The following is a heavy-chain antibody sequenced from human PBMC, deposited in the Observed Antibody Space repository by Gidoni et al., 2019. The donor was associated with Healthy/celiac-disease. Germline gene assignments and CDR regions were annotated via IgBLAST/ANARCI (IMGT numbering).Heavy chain of an antibody. V-gene: IGHV4-39*01. CDR1: GGSISSSSYY. CDR2: IYYSGSN. D-gene: IGHD3-22*01. Sequence: QLPLQESGPGLVKPSEPLSLTCTVSGGSISSSSYYWAWIRQPPGQRLGWIGSIYYSGSNYYNPSLKSRVTISVDTSKNQFSLKLSSVTAADTAVYYCARAGDCYDSSGSSDAFDIWGQGTMVTVSS. CDR3: ARAGDCYDSSGSSDAFDI. J-gene: IGHJ3*02.